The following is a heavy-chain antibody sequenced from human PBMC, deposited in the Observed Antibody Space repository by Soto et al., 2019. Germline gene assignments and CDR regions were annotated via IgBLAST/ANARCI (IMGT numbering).Heavy chain of an antibody. Sequence: PGGSLRLSCAASGFTVSSNYMSWVRQAPGKGLEWVSVIYSGGSTYYADSVKGRFTISRDNSKNTLYLQMNSLRAEDTAVYYCARGYCSGGSCYLYYYYGMDVWGQGTTVTVSS. D-gene: IGHD2-15*01. V-gene: IGHV3-66*01. CDR3: ARGYCSGGSCYLYYYYGMDV. J-gene: IGHJ6*02. CDR2: IYSGGST. CDR1: GFTVSSNY.